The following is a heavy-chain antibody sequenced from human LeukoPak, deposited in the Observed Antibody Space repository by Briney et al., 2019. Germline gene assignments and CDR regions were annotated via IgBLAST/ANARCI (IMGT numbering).Heavy chain of an antibody. CDR2: IKSKTDGGTT. Sequence: GGSLRLSCAASGFTFNNAWMSWVRQAPGKGLEWVGRIKSKTDGGTTDYAAPVKGRFTISRDDSKNTLYLQMNSLKTEDTAVYYCTTEYNLNYYDSSGYYYWGQGTLVTVSS. D-gene: IGHD3-22*01. V-gene: IGHV3-15*01. CDR1: GFTFNNAW. J-gene: IGHJ4*02. CDR3: TTEYNLNYYDSSGYYY.